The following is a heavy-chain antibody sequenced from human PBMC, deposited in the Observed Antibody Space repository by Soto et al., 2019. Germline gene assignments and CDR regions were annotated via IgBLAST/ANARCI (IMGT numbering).Heavy chain of an antibody. CDR2: IYYSGST. Sequence: WETLSLTCTVSGGSISSYYWSWIRQPPGKGLEWIGYIYYSGSTNYNPSLKSRVTISVDTSKNQFSLKLSSVTAADTAVYYCARGWVPWFGYWGQGTLVTVSS. V-gene: IGHV4-59*01. CDR1: GGSISSYY. CDR3: ARGWVPWFGY. D-gene: IGHD3-10*01. J-gene: IGHJ4*02.